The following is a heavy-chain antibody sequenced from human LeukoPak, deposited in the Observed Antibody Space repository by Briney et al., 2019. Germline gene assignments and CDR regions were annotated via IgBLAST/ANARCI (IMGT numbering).Heavy chain of an antibody. CDR2: IYYSGST. CDR1: GGSISSSSYY. Sequence: SETLSLTCTVSGGSISSSSYYWGWIRQPPGKGLEWIGSIYYSGSTYYNPSLKSRVTISVDTSKNQFSLKLSSVTAADTAVYYCARDRTQLWLRSNWFDPWGQGTLVTVSS. J-gene: IGHJ5*02. V-gene: IGHV4-39*02. CDR3: ARDRTQLWLRSNWFDP. D-gene: IGHD5-18*01.